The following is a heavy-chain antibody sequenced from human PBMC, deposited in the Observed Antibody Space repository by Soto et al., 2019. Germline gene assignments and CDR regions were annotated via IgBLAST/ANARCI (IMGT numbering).Heavy chain of an antibody. V-gene: IGHV4-34*01. CDR2: INHSGST. D-gene: IGHD1-26*01. CDR1: GGSFSGYY. CDR3: ARGLEIATTNNWFDP. Sequence: QVQLQQWGAGLLKPSETLSLTCAVYGGSFSGYYWSWIRQPPGKGLEWIGEINHSGSTNYNPSLKSRVTISVDTSKNQFSLKLSSVTAADTAVYYSARGLEIATTNNWFDPWGQGTLVTVSS. J-gene: IGHJ5*02.